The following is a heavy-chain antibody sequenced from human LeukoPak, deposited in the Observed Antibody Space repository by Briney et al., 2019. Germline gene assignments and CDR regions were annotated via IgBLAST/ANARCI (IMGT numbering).Heavy chain of an antibody. J-gene: IGHJ4*02. CDR1: GFTFSSYW. V-gene: IGHV3-7*01. Sequence: GGSLRLSCAASGFTFSSYWMSWVRQAPGKGLEWVANIKQDGSDKYYVDSVKGRFTISRDNAKKSLYLQINSLRAEDTALYYCARHLSGITGYTYGRGIDYWGQGTLVTVSP. CDR2: IKQDGSDK. D-gene: IGHD5-18*01. CDR3: ARHLSGITGYTYGRGIDY.